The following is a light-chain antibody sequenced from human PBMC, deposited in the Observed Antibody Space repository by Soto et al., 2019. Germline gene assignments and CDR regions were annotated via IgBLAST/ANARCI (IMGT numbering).Light chain of an antibody. CDR2: GNS. V-gene: IGLV1-40*01. J-gene: IGLJ1*01. Sequence: QSVLTQPPSGSGAPGQRVTISCTGSSSNIGAGYDVHWYQQLPGTAPNLLIYGNSTRPSGVPARFSGSKSGTSACLAITGLQAEDEADYYCQSYDSRLSGSRVFGTGTKVTVL. CDR1: SSNIGAGYD. CDR3: QSYDSRLSGSRV.